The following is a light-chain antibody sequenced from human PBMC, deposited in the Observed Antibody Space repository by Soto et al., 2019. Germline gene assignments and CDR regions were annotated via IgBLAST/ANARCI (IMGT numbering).Light chain of an antibody. CDR2: AAS. V-gene: IGKV3-20*01. CDR1: QSVSSVF. CDR3: QQYGRSPLT. J-gene: IGKJ4*01. Sequence: IVLTQSPDTLSLSPGERASLSCRTSQSVSSVFLAWYQQKPGQAPRLLIYAASNRATGIPDRFSGSGSGTDFTLTISRLEPEDFAVYYCQQYGRSPLTFGGGTKVEIK.